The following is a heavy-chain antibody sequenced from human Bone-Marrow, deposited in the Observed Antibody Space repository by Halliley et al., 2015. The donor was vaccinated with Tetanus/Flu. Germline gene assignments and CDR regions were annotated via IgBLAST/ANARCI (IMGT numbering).Heavy chain of an antibody. Sequence: GGRGIIYPGDSDTRNSPSFQGQVLISADKSINPAYLQWSSLKASDTAMYYCARPSSGHSSGLDYWGQGTLVTVSS. D-gene: IGHD6-19*01. V-gene: IGHV5-51*01. CDR3: ARPSSGHSSGLDY. J-gene: IGHJ4*02. CDR2: IYPGDSDT.